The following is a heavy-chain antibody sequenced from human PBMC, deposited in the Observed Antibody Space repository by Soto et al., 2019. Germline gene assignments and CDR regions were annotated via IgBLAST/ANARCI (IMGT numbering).Heavy chain of an antibody. Sequence: QVQLVESGGGVVQPGRSLRLSCAASGFTFSSYGMHWVRQAPGKGLEWVAVIWYDGSNKYYADSVKGRFTISRDNSKNTLYLQINSLRAEDTAVFYCARGAGVAPNYFDYWGQGTLVTVSS. CDR2: IWYDGSNK. V-gene: IGHV3-33*01. CDR3: ARGAGVAPNYFDY. J-gene: IGHJ4*02. D-gene: IGHD6-19*01. CDR1: GFTFSSYG.